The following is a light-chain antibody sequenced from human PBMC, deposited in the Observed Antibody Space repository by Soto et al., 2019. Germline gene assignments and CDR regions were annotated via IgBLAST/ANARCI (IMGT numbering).Light chain of an antibody. Sequence: EMQLTQSPATLSLSLGDSATLSCRASQNVGLNFAWYQQKPGQPPRLLIHTASSRQSGIPARFSGSGSRTDFTLTISSLEPEDIAVYYCQQRGRSPRSTFGGGTKVEMK. CDR2: TAS. V-gene: IGKV3-11*01. CDR3: QQRGRSPRST. CDR1: QNVGLN. J-gene: IGKJ4*01.